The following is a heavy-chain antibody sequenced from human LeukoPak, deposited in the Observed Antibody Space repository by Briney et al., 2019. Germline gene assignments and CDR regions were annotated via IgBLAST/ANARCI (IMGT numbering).Heavy chain of an antibody. Sequence: GGSLRLSCAASGFTFSDYTLNWVRQAPGQGLEWVSSISRRSTNIFYADLVRGRFTISRDNAKNSLYLQVNSLRGEDTAMYYCARSLPGSPNFDSWGQGTLVIVSS. CDR3: ARSLPGSPNFDS. CDR1: GFTFSDYT. CDR2: ISRRSTNI. J-gene: IGHJ4*02. V-gene: IGHV3-21*01.